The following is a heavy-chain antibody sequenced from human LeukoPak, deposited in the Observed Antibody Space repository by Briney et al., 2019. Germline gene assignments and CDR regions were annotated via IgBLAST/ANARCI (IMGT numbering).Heavy chain of an antibody. CDR1: GFTFSSYA. J-gene: IGHJ4*02. CDR2: ISGGGGST. V-gene: IGHV3-23*01. Sequence: GGSLRLSCAASGFTFSSYAMSWVRQVPGKGLEWVSAISGGGGSTYYADSVKGRFTISRDNSKNTLYLQMNSLRAEDKAVYYCAKGSCSSTSCYSPFDYWGQGPLAIVSS. D-gene: IGHD2-2*02. CDR3: AKGSCSSTSCYSPFDY.